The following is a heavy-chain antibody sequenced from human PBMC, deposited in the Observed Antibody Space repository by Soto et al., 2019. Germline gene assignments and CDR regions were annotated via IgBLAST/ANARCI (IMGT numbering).Heavy chain of an antibody. V-gene: IGHV4-30-4*01. J-gene: IGHJ2*01. CDR2: IYYSGST. CDR1: GGSISSGDYY. Sequence: SETLSLTCTVSGGSISSGDYYWSWIRQPPGKGLEWIGYIYYSGSTYYNPSLKSRVTTSVDTSKNQFSLKLSSVTAADTAVYYCASGPYYDFWSGYPLGYFDLWGRGTLVTVSS. D-gene: IGHD3-3*01. CDR3: ASGPYYDFWSGYPLGYFDL.